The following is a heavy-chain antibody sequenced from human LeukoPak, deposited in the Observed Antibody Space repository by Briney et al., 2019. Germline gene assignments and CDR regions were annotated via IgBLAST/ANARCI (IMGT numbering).Heavy chain of an antibody. CDR2: IYYSGST. J-gene: IGHJ3*02. D-gene: IGHD3-3*01. CDR1: GGSISSSSYS. V-gene: IGHV4-39*01. CDR3: ARRGFYYDFWSGYYLGHAFDI. Sequence: SETLSLTCTVSGGSISSSSYSWGWIRQPPGKGLEWIGSIYYSGSTYYNPSLKSRVTISVDTSKNQFSLKLSSVTAADTAVYYCARRGFYYDFWSGYYLGHAFDIWGQGTMVTVSS.